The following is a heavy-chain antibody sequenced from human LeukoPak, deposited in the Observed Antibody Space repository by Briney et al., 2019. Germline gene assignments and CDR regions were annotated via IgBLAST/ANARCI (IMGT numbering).Heavy chain of an antibody. J-gene: IGHJ4*02. CDR2: IKQDGSEK. V-gene: IGHV3-7*01. CDR1: GFTFSSYW. CDR3: ARSGYSYGYIHDC. D-gene: IGHD5-18*01. Sequence: PGGSLRLSCAASGFTFSSYWMSWVRQAPGKGLEWVANIKQDGSEKYYVDSVKGRFTISRDNAKNSLYLQMNSLRAEDTAVYYCARSGYSYGYIHDCWGQGTLVTVSS.